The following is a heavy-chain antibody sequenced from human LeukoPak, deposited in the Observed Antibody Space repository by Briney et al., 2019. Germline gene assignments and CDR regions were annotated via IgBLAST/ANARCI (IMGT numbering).Heavy chain of an antibody. CDR2: IYYSGST. CDR3: ARDSPLERGDDAFDI. V-gene: IGHV4-59*11. Sequence: SETLSLTCTVSGGSISSHYWSWIRQPPGKGLEWIGYIYYSGSTNYSPSLKSRVTISVDTSKNQFSLKLSSVTAADTAVYYCARDSPLERGDDAFDIWGQGTMVTVSS. D-gene: IGHD3-10*01. J-gene: IGHJ3*02. CDR1: GGSISSHY.